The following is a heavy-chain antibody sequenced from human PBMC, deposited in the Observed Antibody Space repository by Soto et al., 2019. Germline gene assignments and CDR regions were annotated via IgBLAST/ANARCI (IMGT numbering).Heavy chain of an antibody. J-gene: IGHJ3*02. CDR3: ARAHGDYEGDAFDI. V-gene: IGHV3-33*01. D-gene: IGHD4-17*01. CDR2: IWYDGSNK. CDR1: GFTFSSYG. Sequence: QVPLVESGGGVVQPGRSLRLSCAASGFTFSSYGMHWVRQAPGKGLEWVAVIWYDGSNKYYADSVKGRFTISRDNSKNTLYLQMNSLRAEDTAVYYCARAHGDYEGDAFDIWGQGTMVTVSS.